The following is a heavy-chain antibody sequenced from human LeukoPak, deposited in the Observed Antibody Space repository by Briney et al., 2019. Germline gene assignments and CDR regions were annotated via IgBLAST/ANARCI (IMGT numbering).Heavy chain of an antibody. D-gene: IGHD2-8*01. J-gene: IGHJ2*01. V-gene: IGHV1-18*01. CDR2: ISAYNGNT. Sequence: GASVKASCKASGYTFTSYAMNWVRQAPGQGLEWMGWISAYNGNTNYAQKLQGRVTMTTDTSTSTAYMELRSLRSEDTAVYYCARRVLKPPYWYFDLWGRGTLVTVSS. CDR1: GYTFTSYA. CDR3: ARRVLKPPYWYFDL.